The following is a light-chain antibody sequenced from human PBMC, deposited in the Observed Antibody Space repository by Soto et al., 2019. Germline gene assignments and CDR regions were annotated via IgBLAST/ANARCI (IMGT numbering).Light chain of an antibody. Sequence: DIQMTQSPSTLSASVGDRVTITCRASQSISNWLAWYQQKPGRAPKVLIYKASSLGSGVPSRFSGSGSGKEFTLTISSLQPDDFATYHCQQYTSYPWTFGQGTRVEIQ. V-gene: IGKV1-5*03. CDR3: QQYTSYPWT. J-gene: IGKJ1*01. CDR2: KAS. CDR1: QSISNW.